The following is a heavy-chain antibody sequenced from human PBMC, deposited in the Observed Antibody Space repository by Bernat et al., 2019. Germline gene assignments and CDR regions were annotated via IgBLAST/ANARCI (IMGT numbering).Heavy chain of an antibody. Sequence: EVQLLESGGGLVQPGGSLRLSCAASGFTFDSYAMNWVRQAPGKGLEWVSAISGSGGRTNYADSVKGRFSISRDNSKNTLYLQMNSLRAEDTAVYYCAKDQSYGSALPDAFDIWGQGTMVTVSS. D-gene: IGHD5-18*01. J-gene: IGHJ3*02. CDR1: GFTFDSYA. CDR3: AKDQSYGSALPDAFDI. V-gene: IGHV3-23*01. CDR2: ISGSGGRT.